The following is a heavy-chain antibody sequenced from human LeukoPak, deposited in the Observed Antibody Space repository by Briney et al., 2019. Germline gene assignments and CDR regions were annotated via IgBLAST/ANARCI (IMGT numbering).Heavy chain of an antibody. CDR1: GGSISSSSYY. Sequence: SETLSLTCTVSGGSISSSSYYWGWIRQPPGKGLEWIGSIYYSGSTYYNPSLKSRVTISVDTSKNQFSLKLSSVTAADTAVYYCARRYFRGYSYVFNWFDPWGQGTLVTVSS. CDR2: IYYSGST. J-gene: IGHJ5*02. CDR3: ARRYFRGYSYVFNWFDP. V-gene: IGHV4-39*07. D-gene: IGHD5-18*01.